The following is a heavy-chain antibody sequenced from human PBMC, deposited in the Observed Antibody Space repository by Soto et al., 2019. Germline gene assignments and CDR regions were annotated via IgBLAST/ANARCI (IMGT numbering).Heavy chain of an antibody. CDR2: IYYSGST. J-gene: IGHJ6*02. CDR1: GGSISSGGYY. D-gene: IGHD2-15*01. V-gene: IGHV4-31*03. Sequence: QVQLQESGPGLVKPSQTLSLTCTVSGGSISSGGYYWSWIRQHPGKGLEWIGYIYYSGSTYYNPSLKSRIIISVDTSKNQFSLKLSSVTAADTAVYYCARGGYCSGDSCYGSMDVWGQGTTVTVSS. CDR3: ARGGYCSGDSCYGSMDV.